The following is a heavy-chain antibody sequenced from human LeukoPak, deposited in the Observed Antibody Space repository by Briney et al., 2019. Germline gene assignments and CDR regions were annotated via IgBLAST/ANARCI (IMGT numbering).Heavy chain of an antibody. J-gene: IGHJ6*03. V-gene: IGHV3-30*02. CDR1: GFTFSSYG. D-gene: IGHD3-10*01. Sequence: PGGSLRLSCAASGFTFSSYGMHWVRQAPGKGLEWVAFIRYHGSNKYFADSVMGRFTISRDNSKNTLSLQMNNLRAEDTAVYYCATGPGYYYMDVWGKGTTVTVSS. CDR3: ATGPGYYYMDV. CDR2: IRYHGSNK.